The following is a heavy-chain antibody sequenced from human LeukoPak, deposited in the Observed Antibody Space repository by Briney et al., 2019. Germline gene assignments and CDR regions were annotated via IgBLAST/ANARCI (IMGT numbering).Heavy chain of an antibody. Sequence: SETLSLTCTVSGDSVSTNLYCWGWIRQPPGKELKWLGNLFHGGTTYYNPSLKSRVSISVATSQNPFSLKPITVTAEDTAVYYCARQGYGRSSFFDHWGQGTLVTVSS. V-gene: IGHV4-39*01. CDR2: LFHGGTT. D-gene: IGHD6-6*01. CDR1: GDSVSTNLYC. CDR3: ARQGYGRSSFFDH. J-gene: IGHJ4*02.